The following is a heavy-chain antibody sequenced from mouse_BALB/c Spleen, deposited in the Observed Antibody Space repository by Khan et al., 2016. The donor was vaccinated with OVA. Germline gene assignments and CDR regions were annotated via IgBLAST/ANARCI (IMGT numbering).Heavy chain of an antibody. CDR1: GYTFTSYW. V-gene: IGHV1-7*01. J-gene: IGHJ2*01. CDR3: ARDRIDY. Sequence: QVQLKESGAELAKPGASVKMSCKASGYTFTSYWMHWIQQRPGQGLEWIGYINPTSGYTDYNQKFTDQATLTADKSSSTAYMQLSSLTSDDSAVYYCARDRIDYWGQGTALTVSS. CDR2: INPTSGYT.